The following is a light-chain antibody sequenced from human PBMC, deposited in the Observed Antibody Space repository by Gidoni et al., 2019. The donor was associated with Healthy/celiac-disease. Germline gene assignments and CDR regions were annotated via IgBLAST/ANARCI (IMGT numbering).Light chain of an antibody. CDR1: SSDVGFYNR. CDR2: GVS. Sequence: QSALTQPPSVSGSPGQSVTISCTGTSSDVGFYNRVSWYQQPPGPAPKLMIYGVSNRPSGVPDRFSGSKSGNTASLTISGLQAEDEGDYYCSSYTGSSTVVFGGGTKVTVL. J-gene: IGLJ2*01. CDR3: SSYTGSSTVV. V-gene: IGLV2-18*02.